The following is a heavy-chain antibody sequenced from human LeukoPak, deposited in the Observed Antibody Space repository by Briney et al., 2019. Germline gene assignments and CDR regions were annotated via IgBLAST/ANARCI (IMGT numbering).Heavy chain of an antibody. J-gene: IGHJ4*02. D-gene: IGHD2-8*02. CDR1: GFTFSSYG. Sequence: PGGCLRLSCAASGFTFSSYGMHWVRQAPGKGLQWVAVIWYDGSNKYYADSVKGRFTISRDNSKNTLYLQMNSLRAEDTAVYYCAREAGGTYYLDYWGQGTLVTVSS. V-gene: IGHV3-33*01. CDR3: AREAGGTYYLDY. CDR2: IWYDGSNK.